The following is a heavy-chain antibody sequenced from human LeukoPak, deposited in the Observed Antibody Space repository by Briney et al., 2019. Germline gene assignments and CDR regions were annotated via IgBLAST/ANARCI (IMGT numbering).Heavy chain of an antibody. D-gene: IGHD6-25*01. Sequence: ASVKVSCKASGYTFTSYDINWVRQATGQGLEWMGWMNPNSGNTGYAQKFQGRVTMTRNTSISTAYMELSSLRSEDTAVYYCAKRLARRGNWFDPWGQGTLVTVSS. J-gene: IGHJ5*02. CDR3: AKRLARRGNWFDP. CDR1: GYTFTSYD. V-gene: IGHV1-8*01. CDR2: MNPNSGNT.